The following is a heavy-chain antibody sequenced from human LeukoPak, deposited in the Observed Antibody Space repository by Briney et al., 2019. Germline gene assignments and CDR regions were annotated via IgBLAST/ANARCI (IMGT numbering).Heavy chain of an antibody. J-gene: IGHJ4*02. CDR2: ISWNSGYI. V-gene: IGHV3-9*01. D-gene: IGHD6-19*01. CDR1: GFTFDNYA. Sequence: GGSLRLSCAASGFTFDNYAMHWVRQAPGKGLEWLSIISWNSGYIGYTDSVKGRFTISRDNAKKSLDLQMNSLRAEDTAFYYCAKVRGTYSSGYFFDYWGQGTLVTVSS. CDR3: AKVRGTYSSGYFFDY.